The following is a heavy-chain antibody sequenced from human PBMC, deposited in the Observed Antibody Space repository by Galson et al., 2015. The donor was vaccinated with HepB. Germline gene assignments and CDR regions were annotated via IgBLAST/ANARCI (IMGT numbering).Heavy chain of an antibody. J-gene: IGHJ4*02. D-gene: IGHD4-11*01. V-gene: IGHV3-33*01. CDR3: ARDRDDYRALDY. CDR1: GFTFSSYG. CDR2: IWYDGSNK. Sequence: SLRLSCAASGFTFSSYGMHWVRQAPGKGLEWVAVIWYDGSNKYYADSVKGRFTISRDNSKNTLYLQMNSLRAEDTAVYYCARDRDDYRALDYWGQGTLATVSS.